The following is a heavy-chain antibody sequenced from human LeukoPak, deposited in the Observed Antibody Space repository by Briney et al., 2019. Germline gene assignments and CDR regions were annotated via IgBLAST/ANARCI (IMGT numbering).Heavy chain of an antibody. Sequence: KPSQTLSLTCTVSGGSISSGGYYWSWIRQHLGKGPEWIGYIYYSGSTYYNPSLKSRVTISVDTSNNQFSLKLSSVTAADTAVYYCARIGYSGYDFDYWGQGTLVTVSS. CDR2: IYYSGST. CDR3: ARIGYSGYDFDY. D-gene: IGHD5-12*01. J-gene: IGHJ4*02. CDR1: GGSISSGGYY. V-gene: IGHV4-31*03.